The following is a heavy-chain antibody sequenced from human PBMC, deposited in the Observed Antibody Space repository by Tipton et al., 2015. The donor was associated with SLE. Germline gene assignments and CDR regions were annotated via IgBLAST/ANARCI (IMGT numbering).Heavy chain of an antibody. V-gene: IGHV3-9*01. J-gene: IGHJ4*02. Sequence: SLRLSCAASGFNFDGFAMHWVRRPPGKGLEWVSGLNWNSHTVGYTDSVKGRFTISRDNSKNTLYLQMNSLRAEDTAVYYCATQLRYFDRVDYWGQGTLVTVSS. CDR3: ATQLRYFDRVDY. D-gene: IGHD3-9*01. CDR1: GFNFDGFA. CDR2: LNWNSHTV.